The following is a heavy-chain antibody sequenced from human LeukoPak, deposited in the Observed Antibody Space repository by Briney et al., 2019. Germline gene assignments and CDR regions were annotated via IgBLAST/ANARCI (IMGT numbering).Heavy chain of an antibody. CDR2: ITHSGST. D-gene: IGHD5-12*01. V-gene: IGHV4-34*01. CDR3: ARYDIVATNWFDP. CDR1: GGSFSGYY. J-gene: IGHJ5*02. Sequence: PSETLSLTCAVYGGSFSGYYWSWIRQPPGKGLEWIGEITHSGSTNYNPSLKSRVTISVDTSKNQFSLKLSSVTAADTAVYYCARYDIVATNWFDPWGQGTLVTVFS.